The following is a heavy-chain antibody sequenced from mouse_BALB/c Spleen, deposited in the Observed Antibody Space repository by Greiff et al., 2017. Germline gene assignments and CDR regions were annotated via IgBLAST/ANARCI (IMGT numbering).Heavy chain of an antibody. D-gene: IGHD2-14*01. CDR1: GYSFTGYY. V-gene: IGHV1S34*01. Sequence: LVKTGASVKISCKASGYSFTGYYMYWVKQSHGKSLEWIGYISCYNGATSYNQKFKGKATFTVDTSSSTAYMQFNSLTSEDSAVYYCLYRYSAMDYWGQGTSVTVSS. CDR2: ISCYNGAT. CDR3: LYRYSAMDY. J-gene: IGHJ4*01.